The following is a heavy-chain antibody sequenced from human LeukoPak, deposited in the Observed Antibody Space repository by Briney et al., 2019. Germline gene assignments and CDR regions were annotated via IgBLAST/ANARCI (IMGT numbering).Heavy chain of an antibody. D-gene: IGHD6-13*01. CDR2: INTNTGNP. CDR1: GYTFTSYA. V-gene: IGHV7-4-1*02. J-gene: IGHJ6*03. Sequence: ASVKVSCKASGYTFTSYAMNWVRQAPGQGLEWMGWINTNTGNPTYAQGFTGRFVFSLDTSVSTAYLQISSLKAEDTAVYYCARDRHWQQLVTGYYYYYYMDVWRKGTTVTVSS. CDR3: ARDRHWQQLVTGYYYYYYMDV.